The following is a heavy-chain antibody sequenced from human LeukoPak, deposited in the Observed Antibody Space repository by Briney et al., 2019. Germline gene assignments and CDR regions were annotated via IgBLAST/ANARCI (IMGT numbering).Heavy chain of an antibody. CDR2: IIPIFGTA. Sequence: SVKVSCKASGGTFSSYAISWVRQAPGQGLEWMGGIIPIFGTAIYAQKFQGRVTITADKSTSTAYMELSSLRSDDTAVYYCARVIGFGELSLGYWGQGTLVTVSS. CDR1: GGTFSSYA. J-gene: IGHJ4*02. D-gene: IGHD3-10*01. CDR3: ARVIGFGELSLGY. V-gene: IGHV1-69*06.